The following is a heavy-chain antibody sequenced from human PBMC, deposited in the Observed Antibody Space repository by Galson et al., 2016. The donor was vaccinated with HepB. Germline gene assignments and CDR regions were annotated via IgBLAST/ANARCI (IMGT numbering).Heavy chain of an antibody. CDR2: ISSSSSTI. J-gene: IGHJ2*01. D-gene: IGHD3-22*01. Sequence: SLRLSCAASEFTFNSYSMNWVRQAPGKGLEWVSYISSSSSTIYYADSVMGRFTISRDNAKNSLYLQMNSLRDEDTAVYYCARCRVDYYARNDYDSPYRYWHFDRWGRCTLVTISA. CDR1: EFTFNSYS. CDR3: ARCRVDYYARNDYDSPYRYWHFDR. V-gene: IGHV3-48*02.